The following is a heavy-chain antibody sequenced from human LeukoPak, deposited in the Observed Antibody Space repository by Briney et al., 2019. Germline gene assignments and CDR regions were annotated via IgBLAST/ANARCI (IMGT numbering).Heavy chain of an antibody. CDR3: ARDIVVVTAIPAGFDY. V-gene: IGHV4-34*01. CDR2: INHSGST. J-gene: IGHJ4*02. Sequence: SETLSLTCAVYGGSFSGYYWSWIRQPPGKGLEWIGEINHSGSTNYNPSLKSRVTISVDTSKNQFSLKLSSVTAADTAVYYCARDIVVVTAIPAGFDYWGQGTLVTVSS. CDR1: GGSFSGYY. D-gene: IGHD2-21*02.